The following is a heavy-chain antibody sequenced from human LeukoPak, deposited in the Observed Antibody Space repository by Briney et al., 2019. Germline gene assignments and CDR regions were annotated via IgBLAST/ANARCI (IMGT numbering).Heavy chain of an antibody. CDR2: INHSGST. D-gene: IGHD6-6*01. Sequence: PSETLSLTCAVYGGSFSGYYWSWIRQPPGKGLEWIGEINHSGSTNYNPSLKSRVTISVDTSKNQFSLKLTSVTAADTAVYYCARSSSDWFDPWGQGILVTVSS. J-gene: IGHJ5*02. CDR1: GGSFSGYY. V-gene: IGHV4-34*01. CDR3: ARSSSDWFDP.